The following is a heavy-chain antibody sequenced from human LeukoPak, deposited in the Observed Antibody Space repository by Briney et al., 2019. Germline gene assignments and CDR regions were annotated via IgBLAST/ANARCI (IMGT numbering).Heavy chain of an antibody. CDR1: GFTFSPSP. CDR3: TREFYGDLTY. Sequence: GGSLRLSCAASGFTFSPSPIYWVRQASGKGLEWVGHIGIKVNNYETAYAASVQGRFTISRDDSKNTAYLQMSSLKIDDTAVYYCTREFYGDLTYWGQGTLVTVSS. D-gene: IGHD4-17*01. V-gene: IGHV3-73*01. J-gene: IGHJ4*02. CDR2: IGIKVNNYET.